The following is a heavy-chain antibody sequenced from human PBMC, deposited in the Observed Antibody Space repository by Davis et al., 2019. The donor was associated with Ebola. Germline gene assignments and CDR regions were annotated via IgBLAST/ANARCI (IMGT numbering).Heavy chain of an antibody. CDR2: INTNTGNP. D-gene: IGHD3-3*01. J-gene: IGHJ5*02. CDR1: GYTFTSYA. CDR3: ARDRTEWLFGFWFDP. Sequence: AASVKVPCKASGYTFTSYAMNWVRQAPGQGLEWMGWINTNTGNPTYAQGFTGRFVFSLDTSVSTAYLQISSLKAEDTAVYYCARDRTEWLFGFWFDPWGQGTLVTVSS. V-gene: IGHV7-4-1*02.